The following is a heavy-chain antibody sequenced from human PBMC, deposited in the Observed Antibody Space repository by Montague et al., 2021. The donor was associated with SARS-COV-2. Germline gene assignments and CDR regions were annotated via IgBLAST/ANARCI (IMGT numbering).Heavy chain of an antibody. CDR2: IYYSGST. J-gene: IGHJ3*02. CDR3: ARARTRFSLIVVVIDTFDI. V-gene: IGHV4-31*03. Sequence: TLSLTRTVSGGSISSGGYYWSWIRQRPGKGLEWIAYIYYSGSTYYXPSLKSRVSISVDTSKNQFSLKLSSVTAADTAVYYCARARTRFSLIVVVIDTFDIWGQGTMVTVSS. D-gene: IGHD3-22*01. CDR1: GGSISSGGYY.